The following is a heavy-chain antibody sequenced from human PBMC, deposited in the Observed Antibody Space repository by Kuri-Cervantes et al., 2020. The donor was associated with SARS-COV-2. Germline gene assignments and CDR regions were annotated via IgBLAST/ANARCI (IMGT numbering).Heavy chain of an antibody. CDR2: IYHSGST. D-gene: IGHD7-27*01. CDR1: GGSISSGGYS. V-gene: IGHV4-30-2*01. Sequence: SETLSLTCAVSGGSISSGGYSWSWIRQPPGKGLEWIGYIYHSGSTYYNPSLKSRVTISVDRSKNQFSLKLSSVTAADTAVYYCASVSENWGLDYWGRGTLVTVSS. J-gene: IGHJ4*02. CDR3: ASVSENWGLDY.